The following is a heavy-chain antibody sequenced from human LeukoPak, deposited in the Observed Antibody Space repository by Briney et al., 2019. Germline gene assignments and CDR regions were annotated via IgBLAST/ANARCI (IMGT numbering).Heavy chain of an antibody. V-gene: IGHV3-30*04. CDR2: ISYDGSNK. Sequence: GRSLRLSCAASGFTFTNYAMHWVRQAPGKGLEWVAVISYDGSNKYYAESVKGRFTISRDNSKNTLYLQMNSLRADDTAVYYCARTDYYGSPWGQGTLVTVSS. J-gene: IGHJ5*02. CDR3: ARTDYYGSP. CDR1: GFTFTNYA. D-gene: IGHD3-10*01.